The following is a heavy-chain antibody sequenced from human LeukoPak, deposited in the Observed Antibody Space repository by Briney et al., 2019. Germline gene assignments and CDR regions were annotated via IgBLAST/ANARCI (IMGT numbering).Heavy chain of an antibody. Sequence: GGSLRLSCAASGFTFSSYGMHWVRQAPGKGLEWVAVISYDGSNKYYADSVKGRFTISRGNSKNTLYLQMNSLRAEDTAVYYCAKAPTTRWVGGMDVWGQGTTVTVSS. CDR1: GFTFSSYG. V-gene: IGHV3-30*18. J-gene: IGHJ6*02. D-gene: IGHD4-17*01. CDR2: ISYDGSNK. CDR3: AKAPTTRWVGGMDV.